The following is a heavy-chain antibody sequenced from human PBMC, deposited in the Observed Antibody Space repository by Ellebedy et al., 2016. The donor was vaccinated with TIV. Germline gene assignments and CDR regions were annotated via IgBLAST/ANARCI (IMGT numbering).Heavy chain of an antibody. D-gene: IGHD5-24*01. CDR2: IWYDAFNK. V-gene: IGHV3-33*01. CDR3: VRDSTHGYDDY. J-gene: IGHJ4*02. Sequence: GESLKISCAASGFTFSSYGLHWVRQAPGKGLEWVAVIWYDAFNKYYADSVKGRFTISRDNSKNTLYLQMDSLRAEDTAVYYCVRDSTHGYDDYWGQGTLVTVSS. CDR1: GFTFSSYG.